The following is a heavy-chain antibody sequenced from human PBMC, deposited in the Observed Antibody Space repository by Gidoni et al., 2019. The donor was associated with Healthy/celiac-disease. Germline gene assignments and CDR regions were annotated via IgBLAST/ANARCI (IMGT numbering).Heavy chain of an antibody. D-gene: IGHD6-13*01. V-gene: IGHV3-30*18. CDR3: AKEGRAEGRAAAGTNY. CDR1: GFTFSSYG. CDR2: ISYDGSNK. Sequence: QVQLVESGGGVVQPGRSLRLACAASGFTFSSYGMHWVRQAPGKGREWVAVISYDGSNKYYADSVKGRFTISRDNSKNTLYLQMNSLRAEDTAVYYCAKEGRAEGRAAAGTNYWGQGTLVTVSS. J-gene: IGHJ4*02.